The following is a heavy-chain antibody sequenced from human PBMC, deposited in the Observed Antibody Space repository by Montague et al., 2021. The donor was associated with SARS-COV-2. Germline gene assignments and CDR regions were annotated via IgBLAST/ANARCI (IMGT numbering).Heavy chain of an antibody. J-gene: IGHJ4*02. V-gene: IGHV4-39*01. D-gene: IGHD3-3*01. Sequence: SETLSLTCTVSGGSISSSSYYWGRIRQPGGKGLEWIGSIYYSGXTXYXXXXKXRVTISVGTSKNQFSLKLRSVTAADTAVYYRARKASRGITIFGVVTASYYFDYWGQGTLVTVSS. CDR3: ARKASRGITIFGVVTASYYFDY. CDR1: GGSISSSSYY. CDR2: IYYSGXT.